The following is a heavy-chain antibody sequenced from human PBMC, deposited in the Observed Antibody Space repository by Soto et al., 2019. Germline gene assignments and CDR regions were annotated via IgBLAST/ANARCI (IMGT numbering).Heavy chain of an antibody. D-gene: IGHD3-22*01. Sequence: GGSLRFACAASGFTVSSYIMNGVRQAPGKGLEWVSSISSSSSYIYYADSVKGRFTISRDNAKNSLYLQMNSLRAEDTAVYYCARVAYYYDSSGAQYYYYGMDVWGQGTTVTVS. CDR2: ISSSSSYI. J-gene: IGHJ6*02. CDR1: GFTVSSYI. V-gene: IGHV3-21*01. CDR3: ARVAYYYDSSGAQYYYYGMDV.